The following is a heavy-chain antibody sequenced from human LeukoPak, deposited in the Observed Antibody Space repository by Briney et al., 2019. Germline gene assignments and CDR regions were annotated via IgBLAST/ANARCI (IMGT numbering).Heavy chain of an antibody. D-gene: IGHD2-21*01. CDR3: VRVYSGYCGGGSYLPLDY. CDR2: ISISGNTI. CDR1: GFTFSTSE. J-gene: IGHJ4*02. Sequence: GGSLRLSCAACGFTFSTSEMNWVRQAPGKGLEWLSYISISGNTIFYADSVKGRFTISRDNARNSLYLQMDSLRAEDTAVYHWVRVYSGYCGGGSYLPLDYWGQGTLVTVSS. V-gene: IGHV3-48*03.